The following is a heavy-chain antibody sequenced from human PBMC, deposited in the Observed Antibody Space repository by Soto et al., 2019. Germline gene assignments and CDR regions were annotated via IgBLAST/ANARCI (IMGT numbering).Heavy chain of an antibody. V-gene: IGHV3-30*03. J-gene: IGHJ4*02. CDR2: ISLDGNKK. D-gene: IGHD1-1*01. CDR3: ARDERNKGFDY. Sequence: QVHLMESGGGVVQPGRALRLSCAASGFSFYSYGMHWVRPAPGKGLEWMGVISLDGNKKYYAESVKGRFTISRDNSKNTLVLEMSSMRAEEAGMYYCARDERNKGFDYWGQGTLVTVSS. CDR1: GFSFYSYG.